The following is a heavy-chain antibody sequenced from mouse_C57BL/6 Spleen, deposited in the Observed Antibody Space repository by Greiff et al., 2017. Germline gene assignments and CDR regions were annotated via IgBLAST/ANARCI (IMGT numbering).Heavy chain of an antibody. Sequence: QVQLQQSGAELVKPGASVKMSCKASGYTFTSYWMHWVKQRPGQGLEWIGYINPSSGYTKYNQKFKDKATLTADKSSSTAYMQLSSLTYEDSAVYYCARGGSTTTVVDPYYFDCWGQGTTLTVSS. V-gene: IGHV1-7*01. CDR3: ARGGSTTTVVDPYYFDC. D-gene: IGHD1-1*01. CDR1: GYTFTSYW. CDR2: INPSSGYT. J-gene: IGHJ2*01.